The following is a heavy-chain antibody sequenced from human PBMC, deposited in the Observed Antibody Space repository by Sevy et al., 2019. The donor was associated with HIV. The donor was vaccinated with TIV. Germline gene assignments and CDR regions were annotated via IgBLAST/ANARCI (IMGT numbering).Heavy chain of an antibody. J-gene: IGHJ1*01. D-gene: IGHD3-10*01. Sequence: GGSLRLSCAASGFSVSNYYMNWVRQAPGKGLEWVSILYSGGTTYYADSVTGRFTISRDNSKNTLYLQMNSLRDEDSAKYFCARVGYYGSGRAEYFQHWGQGTLVTVSS. V-gene: IGHV3-53*05. CDR2: LYSGGTT. CDR1: GFSVSNYY. CDR3: ARVGYYGSGRAEYFQH.